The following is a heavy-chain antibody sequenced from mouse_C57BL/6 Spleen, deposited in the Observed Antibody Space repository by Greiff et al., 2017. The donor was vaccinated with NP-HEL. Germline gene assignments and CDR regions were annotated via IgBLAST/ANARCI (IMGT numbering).Heavy chain of an antibody. CDR1: GYAFSSSW. CDR3: ARSLYYGYFDV. CDR2: IYPGDGDT. D-gene: IGHD6-2*01. J-gene: IGHJ1*03. Sequence: VQLQQSGPELVKPGASVKISCKASGYAFSSSWMNWVKQRPGKGLEWIGRIYPGDGDTNYNGKFKGKATLTADKSSSTAYMQLSSLTSEDSAVYFCARSLYYGYFDVWGTGTTVTVSS. V-gene: IGHV1-82*01.